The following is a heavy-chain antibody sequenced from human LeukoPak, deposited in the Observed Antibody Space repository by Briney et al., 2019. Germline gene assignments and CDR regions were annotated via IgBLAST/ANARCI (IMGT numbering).Heavy chain of an antibody. CDR2: IKQDGSEK. CDR1: GFTFSSYW. V-gene: IGHV3-7*01. Sequence: SGGSLRLSCAASGFTFSSYWMSWVRQAPGKGLEWVAHIKQDGSEKYYVDSVKGRFTISRDNAKNSLYLQMNSLRAEDTAVYYCARGILGGSGSLYYYYYMDVWDKGTTVTISS. J-gene: IGHJ6*03. D-gene: IGHD3-10*01. CDR3: ARGILGGSGSLYYYYYMDV.